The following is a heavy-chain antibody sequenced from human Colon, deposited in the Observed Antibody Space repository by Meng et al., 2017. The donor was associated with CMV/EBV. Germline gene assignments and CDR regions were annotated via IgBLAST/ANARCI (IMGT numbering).Heavy chain of an antibody. Sequence: VRLVEAGGGVVQPGGSLRLSCAASGFPFSSYGMHWVRQAPGKGLEWVTFIRNDRGYEYYADSVQGRFTVSRDNSKNTMYLQMNSLGGDDTAVYYCAKVADYADFVMEYWGQGTLVTVSS. D-gene: IGHD4-17*01. CDR3: AKVADYADFVMEY. V-gene: IGHV3-30*02. CDR2: IRNDRGYE. CDR1: GFPFSSYG. J-gene: IGHJ4*02.